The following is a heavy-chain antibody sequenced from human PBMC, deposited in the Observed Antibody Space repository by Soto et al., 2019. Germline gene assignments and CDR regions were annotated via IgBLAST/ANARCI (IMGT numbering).Heavy chain of an antibody. CDR1: GFTFSSYG. J-gene: IGHJ6*02. D-gene: IGHD5-18*01. Sequence: GGSLRLSCAASGFTFSSYGMHWVRQAPGKGLEWVAVISYDGSNKYYADSVKGRFTISRDNSKNTLYLQMNSLRAEDTAVYYCAKARIQLYYYYGMDVWGQGTTVTVSS. CDR3: AKARIQLYYYYGMDV. CDR2: ISYDGSNK. V-gene: IGHV3-30*18.